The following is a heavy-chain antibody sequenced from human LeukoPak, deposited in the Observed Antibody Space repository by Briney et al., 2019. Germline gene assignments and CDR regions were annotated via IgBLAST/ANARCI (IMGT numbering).Heavy chain of an antibody. V-gene: IGHV5-51*01. CDR2: IYPGDSDT. D-gene: IGHD3-22*01. CDR1: GYSFTSYW. Sequence: GESLKISCKGSGYSFTSYWIGWVRQMPGKGLEWMGIIYPGDSDTRYSPSFQGQVTISADKSISTAYLQWSSLKASDTAMYYCARVGYYYDSSGYPYYFDYWGQGTLATVSS. J-gene: IGHJ4*02. CDR3: ARVGYYYDSSGYPYYFDY.